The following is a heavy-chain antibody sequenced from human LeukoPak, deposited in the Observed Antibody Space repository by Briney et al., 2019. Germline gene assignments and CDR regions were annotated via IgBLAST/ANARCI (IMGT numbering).Heavy chain of an antibody. CDR3: ARHRRSSIAVAGTHFDY. D-gene: IGHD6-19*01. CDR1: GGSISSSSYY. V-gene: IGHV4-61*05. Sequence: TSEALSLTCTGSGGSISSSSYYWGWIRQPPGKGLERIGYIYYSGSTNYNPSLKSRVTISVDTSKNQFSLKLSSVTAADTAVYYCARHRRSSIAVAGTHFDYWGQGTLVTVSS. CDR2: IYYSGST. J-gene: IGHJ4*02.